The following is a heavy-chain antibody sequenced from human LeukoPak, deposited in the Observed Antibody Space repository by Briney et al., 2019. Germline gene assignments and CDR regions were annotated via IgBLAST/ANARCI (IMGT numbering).Heavy chain of an antibody. V-gene: IGHV1-8*01. CDR1: GYTFTSYD. Sequence: ASVKVSCKASGYTFTSYDINWVRQATGQGLEWMGWMNPNSGNTGYAQKFQGRVTMTRNTSISTAYMELSSLRVEDTAVYFCARDRAALQDWVEFDPWGQGTPVILSS. CDR2: MNPNSGNT. J-gene: IGHJ5*02. D-gene: IGHD3/OR15-3a*01. CDR3: ARDRAALQDWVEFDP.